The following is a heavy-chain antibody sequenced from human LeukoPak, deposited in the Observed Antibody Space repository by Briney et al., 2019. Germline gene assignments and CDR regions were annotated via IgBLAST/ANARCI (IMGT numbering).Heavy chain of an antibody. CDR2: IIPIFGTA. D-gene: IGHD1-1*01. CDR3: ARDPPNWNDPNYFDY. J-gene: IGHJ4*02. V-gene: IGHV1-69*06. CDR1: GGTFSSYA. Sequence: GSSVKVSCKASGGTFSSYAISWVRQAPGQGLEWMGGIIPIFGTANYAQKFQGRVTITADKSTSTAYMELSSLRSEGTAVYYCARDPPNWNDPNYFDYWGQGTLVTVSS.